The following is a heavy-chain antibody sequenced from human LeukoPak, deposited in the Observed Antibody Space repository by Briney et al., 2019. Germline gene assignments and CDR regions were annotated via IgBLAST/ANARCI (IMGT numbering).Heavy chain of an antibody. CDR2: INTKIDGGTT. V-gene: IGHV3-15*01. CDR1: GFTFSDAR. D-gene: IGHD1-26*01. J-gene: IGHJ3*02. CDR3: ATAMWDLLRSLDAFDI. Sequence: PGGSLRLSCAASGFTFSDARMSWVRQAPGKGLEWVGLINTKIDGGTTDYAAPVKGRFTISRDDSKNTLYLQMNSLKTEDTAVYYCATAMWDLLRSLDAFDIWGQGTVVTVSS.